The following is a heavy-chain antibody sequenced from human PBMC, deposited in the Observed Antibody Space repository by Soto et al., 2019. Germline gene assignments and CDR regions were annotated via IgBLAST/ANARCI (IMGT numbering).Heavy chain of an antibody. V-gene: IGHV4-34*01. J-gene: IGHJ4*02. D-gene: IGHD3-10*01. CDR3: ARGLMVRGVIMRRPYYFDY. Sequence: QVQLQQWGAGLLKPSETLSLTCAVYGGSFSGYYWSWIRQPPGKGLEWIGEINHSGSTNYNPSLKSRVTLSVDTSKNQFSLKLSSVTAADTAVYYCARGLMVRGVIMRRPYYFDYWGQGTLVTVSS. CDR1: GGSFSGYY. CDR2: INHSGST.